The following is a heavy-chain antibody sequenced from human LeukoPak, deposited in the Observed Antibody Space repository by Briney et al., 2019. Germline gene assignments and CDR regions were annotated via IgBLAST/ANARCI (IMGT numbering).Heavy chain of an antibody. CDR3: ATDRENSDWQKRFDS. CDR2: IKEDGSEI. Sequence: GGSLRLSCAASGFSFSRYWMNWYRQAPGKGLEWVGNIKEDGSEINYVDSVRGRFTISKDNAKNSLHLQMNSLRGEDTAVYYCATDRENSDWQKRFDSWGQGTLVTVSS. J-gene: IGHJ4*02. D-gene: IGHD2-21*02. V-gene: IGHV3-7*01. CDR1: GFSFSRYW.